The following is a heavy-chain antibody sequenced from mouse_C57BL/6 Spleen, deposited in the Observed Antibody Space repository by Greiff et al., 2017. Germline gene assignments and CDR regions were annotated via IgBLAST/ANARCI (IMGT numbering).Heavy chain of an antibody. CDR3: AFYYYGSSTAWFAY. CDR2: IDPANGNT. D-gene: IGHD1-1*01. Sequence: EVRLQESVAELVRPGASVKLSCTASGFNIKNTYMHWVKQRPEQDLEWIGRIDPANGNTKYAPKFQGKATITADTSSNKAYLQLSSLTSEGTAIYYCAFYYYGSSTAWFAYWVQGTLFTVSA. CDR1: GFNIKNTY. J-gene: IGHJ3*01. V-gene: IGHV14-3*01.